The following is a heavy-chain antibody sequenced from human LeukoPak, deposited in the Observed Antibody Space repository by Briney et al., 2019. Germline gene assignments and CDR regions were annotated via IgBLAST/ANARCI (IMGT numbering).Heavy chain of an antibody. D-gene: IGHD3-22*01. CDR1: GFTISSYW. CDR2: LKSDGYST. CDR3: ARPQGYYYDSSGYYAY. V-gene: IGHV3-74*01. Sequence: GGSLRLSCEASGFTISSYWMHWVRQAPGKGLVWVSRLKSDGYSTIYADSVKGRFTISRDNAKNPLYLQMNSLRAEDTAVYYCARPQGYYYDSSGYYAYWGQGTLVTVSS. J-gene: IGHJ4*02.